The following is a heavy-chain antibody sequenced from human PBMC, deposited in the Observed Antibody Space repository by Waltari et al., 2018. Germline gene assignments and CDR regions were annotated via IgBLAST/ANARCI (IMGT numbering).Heavy chain of an antibody. CDR3: ARHTAQYDSSGYLPFDY. D-gene: IGHD3-22*01. Sequence: QLQLQESGPGLVKPSETLSLTCTVSGGSISSSSYYWGWLRQPPGKGLEWIGSFYYSGSTYYNPSLKSRVTISVDTSKNQFSLKLSSVTAADTAVYYCARHTAQYDSSGYLPFDYWGQGTLVTVSS. CDR1: GGSISSSSYY. J-gene: IGHJ4*02. CDR2: FYYSGST. V-gene: IGHV4-39*01.